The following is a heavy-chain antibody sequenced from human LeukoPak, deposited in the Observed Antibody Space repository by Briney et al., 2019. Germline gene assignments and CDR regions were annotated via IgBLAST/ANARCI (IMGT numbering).Heavy chain of an antibody. CDR3: ARDQGGDYESTFYYYYYYYMDV. J-gene: IGHJ6*03. CDR2: INPSGGST. CDR1: GYTFTSYY. D-gene: IGHD4-17*01. V-gene: IGHV1-46*01. Sequence: ASVKVSCKASGYTFTSYYMHWVRQAPGQGLEWMGIINPSGGSTSYAQKFQGRVTMTRDTSTSTVYMELSSLRSEDTAVYYCARDQGGDYESTFYYYYYYYMDVWGKGTTVTISS.